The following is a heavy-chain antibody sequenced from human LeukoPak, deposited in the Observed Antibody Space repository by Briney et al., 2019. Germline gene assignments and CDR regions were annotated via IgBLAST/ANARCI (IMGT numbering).Heavy chain of an antibody. CDR2: IYTSGST. V-gene: IGHV4-61*02. CDR3: ASRYYDYVWGSYRLPFDY. J-gene: IGHJ4*02. CDR1: GGSISSGSYS. Sequence: SQTLSLTCTVSGGSISSGSYSWSWLRQPAGKGLEWFGRIYTSGSTNYNPSLKSRVTISVDTSKNQSSLTLSSVTAADTALYYCASRYYDYVWGSYRLPFDYWGQGTLVTVSS. D-gene: IGHD3-16*02.